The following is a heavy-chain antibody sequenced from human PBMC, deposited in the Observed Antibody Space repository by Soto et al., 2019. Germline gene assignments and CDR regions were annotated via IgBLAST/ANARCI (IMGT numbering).Heavy chain of an antibody. Sequence: ASVKVSCKASGYSFTTYGMTWVRQAPGQGLEWMGWISTDKGNTKYAQNFQSRATLTTDTSTSTAYMELRSLRSDDTAVYYCARDRDLNLDYCGQGTMVTVSS. CDR2: ISTDKGNT. CDR1: GYSFTTYG. V-gene: IGHV1-18*01. D-gene: IGHD2-21*02. J-gene: IGHJ4*02. CDR3: ARDRDLNLDY.